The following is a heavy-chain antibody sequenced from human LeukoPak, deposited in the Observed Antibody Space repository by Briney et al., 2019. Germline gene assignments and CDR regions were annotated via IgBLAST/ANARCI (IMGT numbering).Heavy chain of an antibody. J-gene: IGHJ4*02. Sequence: ASVKVSCKASGFTFTSSAVQWVRQARGQRLEWIGWIVVSSGNTNYAQKFQERVTITRDMSTSTAYMELSSLRSEDTAVYYCAADRSNWNDVTDFDYWGQGTLVTVSS. D-gene: IGHD1-1*01. V-gene: IGHV1-58*01. CDR1: GFTFTSSA. CDR3: AADRSNWNDVTDFDY. CDR2: IVVSSGNT.